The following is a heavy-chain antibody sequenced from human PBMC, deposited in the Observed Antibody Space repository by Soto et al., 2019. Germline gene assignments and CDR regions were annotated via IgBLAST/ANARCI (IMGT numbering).Heavy chain of an antibody. J-gene: IGHJ3*02. CDR2: IYSGGST. Sequence: GSLRLSCAASGFTVSSNYMSWVRQAPGKGLEWVSVIYSGGSTYYADSVKGRFTISRDNSKNTLYLQMNSLRAEDTAVYYCASTYSSGLDAFDIWGQGTMVTVSS. CDR3: ASTYSSGLDAFDI. V-gene: IGHV3-66*01. CDR1: GFTVSSNY. D-gene: IGHD6-19*01.